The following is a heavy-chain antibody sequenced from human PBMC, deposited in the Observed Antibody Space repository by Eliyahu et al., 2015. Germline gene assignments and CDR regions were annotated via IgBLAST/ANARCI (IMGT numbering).Heavy chain of an antibody. CDR2: MNPNSGNT. CDR1: GXSFTTYD. Sequence: QAQLVQSGAEVKKPGASVIVSCKATGXSFTTYDXIWVRQAPGQGLEWIGWMNPNSGNTNFPQKFRGRVTLTRDSSTSTAYMELSGLRSDDTAIYYCTRPIIGLYFASRGFDIWGQGTLVTVAS. D-gene: IGHD3-10*01. CDR3: TRPIIGLYFASRGFDI. V-gene: IGHV1-8*01. J-gene: IGHJ4*02.